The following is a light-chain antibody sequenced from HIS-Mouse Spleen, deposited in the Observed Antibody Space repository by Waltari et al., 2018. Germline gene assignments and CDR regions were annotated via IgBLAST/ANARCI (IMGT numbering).Light chain of an antibody. Sequence: DIQMTQSPSTLSASVGDRVTITCRASQSISSWLDWYQQKPGKAPKLLIYKASSLESGVPSRFSGSGSGTEFTLTISSLQPDDFATYYCQQYNRYIFTFGPGTKVDIK. CDR1: QSISSW. J-gene: IGKJ3*01. V-gene: IGKV1-5*03. CDR2: KAS. CDR3: QQYNRYIFT.